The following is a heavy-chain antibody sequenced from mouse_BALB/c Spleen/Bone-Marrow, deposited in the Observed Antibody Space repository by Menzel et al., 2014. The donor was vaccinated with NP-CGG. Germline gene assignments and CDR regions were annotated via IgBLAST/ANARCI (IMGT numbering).Heavy chain of an antibody. CDR1: GFNIKDTY. Sequence: EVKVVESGAELVKPGASVKLSCTASGFNIKDTYMHWVKQRPEQGLEWIGRIDPANGNTKYDPKFQGKATITADTSSNTAYLQLSSLTSEDTAVYYCARGYDEGFAYWGQGTQVTVSA. V-gene: IGHV14-3*02. J-gene: IGHJ3*01. CDR3: ARGYDEGFAY. CDR2: IDPANGNT. D-gene: IGHD2-14*01.